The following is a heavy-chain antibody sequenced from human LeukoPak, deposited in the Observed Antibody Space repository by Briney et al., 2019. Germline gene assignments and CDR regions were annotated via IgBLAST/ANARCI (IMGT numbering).Heavy chain of an antibody. V-gene: IGHV3-21*01. J-gene: IGHJ4*02. CDR3: ARDSGYGGKGAWFDY. CDR2: ISSSSSYI. D-gene: IGHD4-23*01. Sequence: GGSLRLSCAASGFTFSSYSMNWVRQAPGKGLEWVSSISSSSSYIYYADSVKGRFTISRDNAKNSLYLQMNSLRAEDTAVYYCARDSGYGGKGAWFDYWGQGTLVTVSP. CDR1: GFTFSSYS.